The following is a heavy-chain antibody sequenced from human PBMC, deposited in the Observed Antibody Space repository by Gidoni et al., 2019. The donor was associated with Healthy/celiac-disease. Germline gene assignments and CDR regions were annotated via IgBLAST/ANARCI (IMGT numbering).Heavy chain of an antibody. CDR1: GFSRSTSGVG. CDR3: AHRHHGVQLWFEY. D-gene: IGHD5-18*01. V-gene: IGHV2-5*02. CDR2: IYGDDDK. Sequence: QITWKESGPTLVKPTQTLTLTGTFSGFSRSTSGVGLGWIRQPPGKALEWLALIYGDDDKRYSPSLTSRLPITKDTSKNQVVLTMPNMDPVDTATYYCAHRHHGVQLWFEYWGQGTLVPVSS. J-gene: IGHJ5*01.